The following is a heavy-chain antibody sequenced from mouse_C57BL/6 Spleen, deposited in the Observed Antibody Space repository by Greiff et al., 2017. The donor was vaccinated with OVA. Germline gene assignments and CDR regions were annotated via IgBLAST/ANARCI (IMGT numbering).Heavy chain of an antibody. V-gene: IGHV5-16*01. CDR1: GFTFSDYY. Sequence: EVQLVESEGGLVQPGSSMKLSCTASGFTFSDYYMAWVRQVPEKGLEWVANINYDGSSTYYLDSLKSRFIISRDNAKNILYLQMSSLKSEDTATYYCAREVDHYYAMDYWGQGTSVTVSS. CDR3: AREVDHYYAMDY. CDR2: INYDGSST. J-gene: IGHJ4*01.